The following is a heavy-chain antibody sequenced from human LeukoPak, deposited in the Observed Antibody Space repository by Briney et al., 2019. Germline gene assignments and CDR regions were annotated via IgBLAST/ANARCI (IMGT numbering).Heavy chain of an antibody. Sequence: ASVKVSCKASGHTFTDYYMHWVRQAPGQGLEWMGWINPNSGATNCAQDFQGRVTMTRDTSINTIYMELTRLTSDDTAVYFCAREGQWRSDYWGQGTLVTVSS. D-gene: IGHD6-19*01. CDR3: AREGQWRSDY. J-gene: IGHJ4*02. V-gene: IGHV1-2*02. CDR2: INPNSGAT. CDR1: GHTFTDYY.